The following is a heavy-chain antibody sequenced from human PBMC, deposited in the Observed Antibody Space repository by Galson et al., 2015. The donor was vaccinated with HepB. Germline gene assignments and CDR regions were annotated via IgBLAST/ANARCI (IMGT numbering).Heavy chain of an antibody. CDR3: ARETAGGAAAVEY. V-gene: IGHV1-69*04. D-gene: IGHD6-13*01. Sequence: SVKVSCKASGGTFSSYTISWVRQAPGQGLEWMGRIIPILGIANYAQKFQGRVTITADKSTSTAYMELSSLRSEDTAVYYCARETAGGAAAVEYWGQGTLVTVSS. J-gene: IGHJ4*02. CDR2: IIPILGIA. CDR1: GGTFSSYT.